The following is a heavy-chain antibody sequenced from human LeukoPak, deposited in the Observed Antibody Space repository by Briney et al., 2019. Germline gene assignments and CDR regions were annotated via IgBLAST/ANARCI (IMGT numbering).Heavy chain of an antibody. J-gene: IGHJ4*02. D-gene: IGHD1-26*01. CDR3: AKDISGGSYDY. CDR2: ISWNSGSI. CDR1: GFTFDDYA. Sequence: PGRSLRLSCAASGFTFDDYAMHWVRQAPGKGLEWVSGISWNSGSIGYADSVKGRFTISRDNAKNSLYLQMNSLRAEDTALYYCAKDISGGSYDYWGQGTLVTVSS. V-gene: IGHV3-9*01.